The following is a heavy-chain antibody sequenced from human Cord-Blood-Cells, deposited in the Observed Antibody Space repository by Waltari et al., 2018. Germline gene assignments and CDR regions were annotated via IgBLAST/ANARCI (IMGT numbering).Heavy chain of an antibody. CDR1: GGSFSGYY. V-gene: IGHV4-34*01. CDR3: ARAMTRVAFDI. D-gene: IGHD4-17*01. J-gene: IGHJ3*02. CDR2: INHSGST. Sequence: QVQLQQWGAGLLKPSETLSLTCAVHGGSFSGYYWSWIRQPPGKGLEWIGEINHSGSTNYNPSLKSRVTISVDTSKNQFSLKLSSVTAADTAVYYCARAMTRVAFDIWGQGTMVTVSS.